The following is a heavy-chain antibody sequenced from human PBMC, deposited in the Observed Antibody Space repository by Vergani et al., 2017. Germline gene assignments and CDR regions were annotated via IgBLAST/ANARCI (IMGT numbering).Heavy chain of an antibody. J-gene: IGHJ4*02. D-gene: IGHD6-19*01. V-gene: IGHV4-61*02. CDR2: IYTSGST. Sequence: QVQLQESGPGLVKPSQTLSLTCTVSGGSISSGSYYWSWIRQPAGKGLEWIGRIYTSGSTNYNPSLKSRVTISVDTSKNQFSLKLSSVTAADTAVYYCARWSSGGSYFDYWGQGTLVTVSS. CDR1: GGSISSGSYY. CDR3: ARWSSGGSYFDY.